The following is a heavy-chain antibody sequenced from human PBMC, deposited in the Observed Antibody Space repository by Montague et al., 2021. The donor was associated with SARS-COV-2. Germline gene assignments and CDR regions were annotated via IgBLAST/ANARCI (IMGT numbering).Heavy chain of an antibody. CDR1: GFAFNNFA. CDR2: IFGSGAGT. J-gene: IGHJ2*01. V-gene: IGHV3-23*01. Sequence: SLRLSCAASGFAFNNFAMTWVRQPPGQGLEWVSSIFGSGAGTYYADSVKGRFTISRDNSRNTLYLQMNSLRAEDTAKYYCAKQPGAGAIVYWYFDLWGRGTVVSVSS. CDR3: AKQPGAGAIVYWYFDL. D-gene: IGHD6-25*01.